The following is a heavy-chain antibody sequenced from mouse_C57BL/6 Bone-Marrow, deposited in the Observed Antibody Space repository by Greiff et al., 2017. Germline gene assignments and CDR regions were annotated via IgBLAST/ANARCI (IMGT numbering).Heavy chain of an antibody. D-gene: IGHD1-1*01. CDR3: TNVSIYYYGSSPDFDAMDY. J-gene: IGHJ4*01. V-gene: IGHV5-9-1*02. CDR1: GFTFSSYA. CDR2: ISSGGDYI. Sequence: EVKLVESGEGLVKPGGSLKLSCAASGFTFSSYAMSWVRQTPEKRLEWVAYISSGGDYIYYADTVKGRFTISRDNARNTLYLQMSSLKSEDTAMYYCTNVSIYYYGSSPDFDAMDYWGQGTSVTVSS.